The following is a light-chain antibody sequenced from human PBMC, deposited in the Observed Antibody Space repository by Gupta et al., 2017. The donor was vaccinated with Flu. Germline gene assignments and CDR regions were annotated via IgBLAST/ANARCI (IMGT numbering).Light chain of an antibody. Sequence: EIVLTQAPGTLSLSPGEIATLSCRASQRVSSGYLAWYQQKLGQAPRLLIYDECRRATGIPDRFSGSGYGTDFTLTISRLEPEDFAVYYCQQYGRSLTFGGGTKVEIK. V-gene: IGKV3-20*01. CDR1: QRVSSGY. J-gene: IGKJ4*01. CDR3: QQYGRSLT. CDR2: DEC.